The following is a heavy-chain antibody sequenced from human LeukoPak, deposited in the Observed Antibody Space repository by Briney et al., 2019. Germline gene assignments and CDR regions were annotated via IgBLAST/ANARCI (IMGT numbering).Heavy chain of an antibody. Sequence: PGGSLRLSCAASGFTFSSYWMSWVRQAPGKGLEWVANIKQDGSEKYYVDSVKGRFTISRDNAENSLYLQMNSLRAEDTAVYYCARDLAVAGTGSDYWGQGTLVTVSS. CDR2: IKQDGSEK. J-gene: IGHJ4*02. CDR3: ARDLAVAGTGSDY. D-gene: IGHD6-19*01. CDR1: GFTFSSYW. V-gene: IGHV3-7*03.